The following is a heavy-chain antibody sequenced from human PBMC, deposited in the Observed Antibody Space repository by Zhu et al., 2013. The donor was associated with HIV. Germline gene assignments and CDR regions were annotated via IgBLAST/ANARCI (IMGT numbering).Heavy chain of an antibody. CDR2: INPNSGGT. J-gene: IGHJ6*02. CDR1: GYTFTGYY. D-gene: IGHD3-9*01. Sequence: QVQLVQSGAEVKKPGASVKVSCKASGYTFTGYYIHWVRQAPGQGLEWMGWINPNSGGTNYAQKFQGRVTMTRDTSISTAYMELSRLRSDDTAVYYCARYYDILTGSPREDYYYGMDVWGPRDRRSPVSS. CDR3: ARYYDILTGSPREDYYYGMDV. V-gene: IGHV1-2*02.